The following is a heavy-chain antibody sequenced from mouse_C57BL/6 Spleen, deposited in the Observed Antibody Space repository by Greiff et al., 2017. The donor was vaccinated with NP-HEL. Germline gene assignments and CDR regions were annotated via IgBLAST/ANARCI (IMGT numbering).Heavy chain of an antibody. D-gene: IGHD2-3*01. Sequence: EVQLQESGGGLVKPGGSLKLSCAASGFTFSSYAMSWVRQTPEKRLEWVATISDGGSYTYYPDNVKGRFTISRDNAKNNLYLQMSHLKSEDTAMYYCERAYDGHYAMDYWGQGTSVTVSS. V-gene: IGHV5-4*01. J-gene: IGHJ4*01. CDR2: ISDGGSYT. CDR3: ERAYDGHYAMDY. CDR1: GFTFSSYA.